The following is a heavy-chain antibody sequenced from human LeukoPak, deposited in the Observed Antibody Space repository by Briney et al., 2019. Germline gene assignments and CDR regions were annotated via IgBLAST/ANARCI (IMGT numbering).Heavy chain of an antibody. CDR3: ARVDIVATIQLDY. Sequence: ASVKVSCKASGYTFTSYDINWVRQATGQGLEWMGWMNPNSGNTGYAQKFQGRVTITRDTSASTACMELSSLRSEDTAVYYCARVDIVATIQLDYWGQGTLVTVSS. V-gene: IGHV1-8*03. D-gene: IGHD5-12*01. J-gene: IGHJ4*02. CDR2: MNPNSGNT. CDR1: GYTFTSYD.